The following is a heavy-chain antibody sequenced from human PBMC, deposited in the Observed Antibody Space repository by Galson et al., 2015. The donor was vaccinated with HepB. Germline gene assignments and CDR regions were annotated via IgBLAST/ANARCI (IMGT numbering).Heavy chain of an antibody. CDR3: ARDFARPNYDSDRDYGMDV. CDR1: GFTFSSYA. D-gene: IGHD3-22*01. CDR2: ISYDGSNK. V-gene: IGHV3-30-3*01. Sequence: SLRLSCAASGFTFSSYAMHWVRQAPGKGLEWVAVISYDGSNKYYADSVKGRFTISRDNSKNTLYLQMNSLRAEDTAVYYCARDFARPNYDSDRDYGMDVWGQGTTVTVSS. J-gene: IGHJ6*02.